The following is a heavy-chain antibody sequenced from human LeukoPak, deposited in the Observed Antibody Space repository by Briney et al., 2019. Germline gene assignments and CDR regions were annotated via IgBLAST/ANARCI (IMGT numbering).Heavy chain of an antibody. Sequence: SETLSLTCIVSGYSISSGYYWGWIRPPPGKGLEWIGSIFQSGSTYYNPSLKSRVTISVDASKNQLSLKLSSVTAADTAVYYCARGADYFHYYMDVWGNGTTVTVSS. CDR3: ARGADYFHYYMDV. J-gene: IGHJ6*03. CDR2: IFQSGST. CDR1: GYSISSGYY. V-gene: IGHV4-38-2*02.